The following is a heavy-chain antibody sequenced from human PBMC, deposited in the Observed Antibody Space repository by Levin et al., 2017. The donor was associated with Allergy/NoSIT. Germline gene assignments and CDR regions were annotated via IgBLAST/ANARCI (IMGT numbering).Heavy chain of an antibody. D-gene: IGHD6-6*01. CDR3: AKASGIAAQPTGLGY. CDR2: ISYDGSNK. CDR1: GFTFSSYG. Sequence: GGSLRLSCAASGFTFSSYGMHWVRQAPGKGLEWVAVISYDGSNKYYADSVKGRFTISRDNSKNTLYLQMNSLRAEDTAVYYCAKASGIAAQPTGLGYWGQGTLVTVSS. J-gene: IGHJ4*02. V-gene: IGHV3-30*18.